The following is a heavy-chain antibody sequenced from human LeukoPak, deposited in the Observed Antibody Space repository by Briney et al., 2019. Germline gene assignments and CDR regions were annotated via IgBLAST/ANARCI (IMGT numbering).Heavy chain of an antibody. D-gene: IGHD1-26*01. CDR1: GFTFSSYG. J-gene: IGHJ4*02. Sequence: GGSLRLSCAASGFTFSSYGMHWVRQAPGKGLEWVAFIRYDGSNKYYADSVKGRFTISRDNAKNSLYLQMNSLRAEDTAVYYCARTGSGSYSPVYWGQGTLVTVSS. V-gene: IGHV3-30*02. CDR2: IRYDGSNK. CDR3: ARTGSGSYSPVY.